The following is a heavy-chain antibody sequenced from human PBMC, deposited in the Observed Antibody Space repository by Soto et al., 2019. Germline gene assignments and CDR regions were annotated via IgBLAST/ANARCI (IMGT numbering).Heavy chain of an antibody. Sequence: SETLSLTCTVSGGSISSGGYYWSWIRQHPGKGLEWIGYIYYSGSTYYNPSLKSRVTISVDTSKNQFSLKLSSVTAADTAVYYCARGYYDSSGYSAENYYGMDIWGQGTTVTVSS. CDR2: IYYSGST. CDR3: ARGYYDSSGYSAENYYGMDI. CDR1: GGSISSGGYY. V-gene: IGHV4-31*03. D-gene: IGHD3-22*01. J-gene: IGHJ6*02.